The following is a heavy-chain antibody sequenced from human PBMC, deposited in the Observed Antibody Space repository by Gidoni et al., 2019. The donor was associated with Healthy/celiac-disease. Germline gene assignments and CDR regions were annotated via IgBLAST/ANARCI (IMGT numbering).Heavy chain of an antibody. CDR1: GFTFSSYA. Sequence: VQLLESGGGLVQLGGSLRLSCAASGFTFSSYAMSWVRQAPGKWLEWVSAISGSGGSTYYADSVKGRFTISRDKTKNTLYLQMNSLRAEDTAVYYCANADRGGFDYWGQGTLVTVSS. V-gene: IGHV3-23*01. J-gene: IGHJ4*02. CDR3: ANADRGGFDY. D-gene: IGHD3-10*01. CDR2: ISGSGGST.